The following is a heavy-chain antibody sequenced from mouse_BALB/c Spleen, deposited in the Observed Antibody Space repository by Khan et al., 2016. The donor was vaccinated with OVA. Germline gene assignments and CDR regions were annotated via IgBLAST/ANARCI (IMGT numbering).Heavy chain of an antibody. V-gene: IGHV1S132*01. CDR2: IFPGTGTT. J-gene: IGHJ3*01. CDR1: GYTFTSYW. Sequence: QVQLQQSGAELVKPGASVKLSCKTSGYTFTSYWIQWVKQRPGQGLGWIGQIFPGTGTTYYNENFKGKATLTVDTSSNTAFMQLSSLTSEDSAVYFCARGYVGNYEFVYWGQGTLVTVSP. D-gene: IGHD1-1*02. CDR3: ARGYVGNYEFVY.